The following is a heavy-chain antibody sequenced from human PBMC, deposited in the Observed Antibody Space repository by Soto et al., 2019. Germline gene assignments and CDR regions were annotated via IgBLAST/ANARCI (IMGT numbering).Heavy chain of an antibody. CDR3: AKVGWDIVVVVAALGAFDI. CDR1: GFTFSRYA. V-gene: IGHV3-23*01. Sequence: EVQLLESGGGLVQPGGSLRLSCAASGFTFSRYAMSWVRQAPGKGLEWVSAISGSVGSTYYADSVKGRFTISRDNSKNTLYLEMNSVRAEDTAVYYWAKVGWDIVVVVAALGAFDIWGQGTIVTVSS. CDR2: ISGSVGST. D-gene: IGHD2-15*01. J-gene: IGHJ3*02.